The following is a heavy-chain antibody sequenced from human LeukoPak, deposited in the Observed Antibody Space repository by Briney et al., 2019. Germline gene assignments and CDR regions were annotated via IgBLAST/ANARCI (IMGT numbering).Heavy chain of an antibody. CDR2: ISSSSSYI. CDR3: AREYRSNAFDY. J-gene: IGHJ4*02. CDR1: GFTFSSYS. D-gene: IGHD6-19*01. V-gene: IGHV3-21*01. Sequence: GGSLRLSCAASGFTFSSYSMNWVRQAPGKGLEWVSSISSSSSYIYYADSVKGQFTISRDNAKNSLYLQMNSLRAEDTAVYYCAREYRSNAFDYWGQGTLVTVSS.